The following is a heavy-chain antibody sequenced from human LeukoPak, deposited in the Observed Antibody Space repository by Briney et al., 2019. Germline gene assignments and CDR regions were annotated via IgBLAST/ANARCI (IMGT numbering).Heavy chain of an antibody. CDR2: ISWSSGSI. CDR3: AKVRITGTTGLDY. CDR1: GFTFDDYA. J-gene: IGHJ4*02. V-gene: IGHV3-9*01. Sequence: GGSLRLSCAASGFTFDDYAMHWVRQAPGKGLEWVSGISWSSGSIGHADSVKGRFTISRDNAKNSLYLQMNSLRAEDTALYYRAKVRITGTTGLDYWGQGNLVTVSS. D-gene: IGHD1-7*01.